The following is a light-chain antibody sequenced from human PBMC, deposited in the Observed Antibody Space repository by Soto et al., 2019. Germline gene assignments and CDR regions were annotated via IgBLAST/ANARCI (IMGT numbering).Light chain of an antibody. J-gene: IGKJ2*01. CDR2: GAS. CDR1: QIVSSSY. Sequence: EIVLTQSPGTLSLSPGERATLSCRASQIVSSSYLDWYQQKPGQAPRLLIYGASSRATGIPDRFSDRGSGTDFTLTISRLEPEDFAVDYCQQYGSSPYTFGQCTKLEIK. CDR3: QQYGSSPYT. V-gene: IGKV3-20*01.